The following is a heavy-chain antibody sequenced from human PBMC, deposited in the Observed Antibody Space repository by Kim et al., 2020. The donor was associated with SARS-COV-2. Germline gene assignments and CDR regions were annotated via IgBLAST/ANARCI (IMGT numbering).Heavy chain of an antibody. V-gene: IGHV3-30*18. J-gene: IGHJ6*02. Sequence: GGSLRLSCAASGFTFSSYGMHWVRQAPGKGLEWVAVISYDGSNKYYADSVKGRFTISRDNSKNTLYLQMNSLRAEDTAVYYCAKDLRSSLGQNIVVVPAASYYYYGMDVWGQGTTVTVSS. D-gene: IGHD2-2*01. CDR1: GFTFSSYG. CDR3: AKDLRSSLGQNIVVVPAASYYYYGMDV. CDR2: ISYDGSNK.